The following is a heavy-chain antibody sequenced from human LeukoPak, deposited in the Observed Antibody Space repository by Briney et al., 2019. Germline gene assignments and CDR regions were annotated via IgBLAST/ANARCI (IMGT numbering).Heavy chain of an antibody. Sequence: ASVKVSCKASGYTFTSYYMHWVRQAPGQGLEWMGMINPSGGSTNYAQKFQGRVTVTRDTSTSTVYMELSSLRSEDTAVYYCARDRFSADSSGYYYFDYWGQGTLVTVSS. CDR2: INPSGGST. V-gene: IGHV1-46*01. D-gene: IGHD3-22*01. CDR3: ARDRFSADSSGYYYFDY. J-gene: IGHJ4*02. CDR1: GYTFTSYY.